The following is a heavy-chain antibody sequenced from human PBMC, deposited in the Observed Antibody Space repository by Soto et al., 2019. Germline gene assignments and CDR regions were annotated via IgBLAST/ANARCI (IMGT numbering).Heavy chain of an antibody. D-gene: IGHD6-19*01. CDR1: GFTFSDYA. Sequence: GGSLRLSCAASGFTFSDYAMHWVRQAPGKGLEWVAVVSHDGRNTHYADSVKGRFTISRDSSKKKVSLEMTSLRAEDTAVYYCAKGGRQWLVTSDFNYWGQGA. V-gene: IGHV3-30*18. CDR3: AKGGRQWLVTSDFNY. J-gene: IGHJ4*02. CDR2: VSHDGRNT.